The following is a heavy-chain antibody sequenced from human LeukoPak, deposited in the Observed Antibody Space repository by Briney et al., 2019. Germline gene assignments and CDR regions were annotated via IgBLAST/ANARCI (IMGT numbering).Heavy chain of an antibody. CDR1: GFTFTTHW. CDR2: IKPDGSDT. Sequence: GRSLRLSCGASGFTFTTHWIHWVRQAPGKGLVWVSRIKPDGSDTNCADSVKGRFTISRDNAKNTVYLQMNSLRAEDTAVYYCARGKYGGYFIDYWGQGTLVTVSS. J-gene: IGHJ4*02. CDR3: ARGKYGGYFIDY. V-gene: IGHV3-74*01. D-gene: IGHD5-12*01.